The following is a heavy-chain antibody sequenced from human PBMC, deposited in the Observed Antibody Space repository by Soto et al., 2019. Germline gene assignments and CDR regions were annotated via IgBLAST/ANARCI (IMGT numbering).Heavy chain of an antibody. D-gene: IGHD3-9*01. Sequence: ASVKVSCKASGYTFTGYYMHWVRQAPGQGLEWMGWINPNSGGTNYAQKFQGRVTMTRDTSISTAYMELSRLRSDDTAVYYCARDNEEVLRYFDWLPPPNWFDPWGQGTLVTVS. J-gene: IGHJ5*02. V-gene: IGHV1-2*02. CDR1: GYTFTGYY. CDR3: ARDNEEVLRYFDWLPPPNWFDP. CDR2: INPNSGGT.